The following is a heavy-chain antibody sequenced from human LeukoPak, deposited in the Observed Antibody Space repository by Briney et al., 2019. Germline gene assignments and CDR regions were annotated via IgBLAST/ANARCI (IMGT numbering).Heavy chain of an antibody. CDR1: GFSVNSNY. Sequence: GGSLRLSCAASGFSVNSNYMSWVRQAPGKGLEWGSVIYSGGSTYYADSVKGRFTISRDNSKNTLYLQMNSLRAEDTAVYYCARTPPYDSSGYYSSGYFDYWGQGTLVTVSS. D-gene: IGHD3-22*01. CDR3: ARTPPYDSSGYYSSGYFDY. J-gene: IGHJ4*02. CDR2: IYSGGST. V-gene: IGHV3-53*01.